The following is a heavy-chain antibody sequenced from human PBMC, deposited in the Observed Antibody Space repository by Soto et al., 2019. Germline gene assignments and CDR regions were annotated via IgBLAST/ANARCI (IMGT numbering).Heavy chain of an antibody. CDR1: GFTFSSYA. Sequence: EVQLVESGGGLVQPGGSLRLSCAASGFTFSSYAMSWVRQAPGKGLEWVSTISGSGGSTYYTDSVKGRFTISRDNSKNTLYLHMNSLRAEDTAVYYCAKGVEGSWIKRGLQGALDIWGQGTMVTVSS. CDR2: ISGSGGST. V-gene: IGHV3-23*04. D-gene: IGHD5-18*01. CDR3: AKGVEGSWIKRGLQGALDI. J-gene: IGHJ3*02.